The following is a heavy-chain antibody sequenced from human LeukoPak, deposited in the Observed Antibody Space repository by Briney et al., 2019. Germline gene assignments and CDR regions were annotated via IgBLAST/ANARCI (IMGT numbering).Heavy chain of an antibody. CDR3: VRDIQWRFDP. V-gene: IGHV1-18*01. CDR2: ISTNKGNT. J-gene: IGHJ5*02. Sequence: APVKVSCKASGYIFTSYGISWVRQAPGQGLEWMGWISTNKGNTNYAQRLQGRVTMTTDTSTSTAYMELRSLRSDDTAIYYCVRDIQWRFDPWGQGTQVSDSS. D-gene: IGHD2-8*01. CDR1: GYIFTSYG.